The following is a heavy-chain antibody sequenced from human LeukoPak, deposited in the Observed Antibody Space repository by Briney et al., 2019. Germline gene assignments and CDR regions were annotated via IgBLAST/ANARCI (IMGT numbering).Heavy chain of an antibody. Sequence: SETLSLTCAVYGGSFSGYYWSWIRQPPGKGLEWIGEINHSGSTNYNPSLKSRVTISVDMSKNQFSLKLSSVTAADTAVYYCASLVATHYYYYYGMDVWGQGTTVTVSS. CDR2: INHSGST. CDR1: GGSFSGYY. CDR3: ASLVATHYYYYYGMDV. J-gene: IGHJ6*02. D-gene: IGHD5-12*01. V-gene: IGHV4-34*01.